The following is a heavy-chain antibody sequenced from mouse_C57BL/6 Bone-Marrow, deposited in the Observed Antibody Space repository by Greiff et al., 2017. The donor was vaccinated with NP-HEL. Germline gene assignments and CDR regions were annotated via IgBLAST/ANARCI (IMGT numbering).Heavy chain of an antibody. CDR2: IDPSDSYT. Sequence: QVQLKQSGAELVMPGASVKLSCKASGYTFTSYWMHWVKQRPGQGLEWIGEIDPSDSYTNYNQKFKGKSTLTVDKSSSTAYMQLSSLTSEDSAVYYCAREGGYYTWFAYWGQGTLVTVSA. CDR1: GYTFTSYW. V-gene: IGHV1-69*01. D-gene: IGHD2-3*01. CDR3: AREGGYYTWFAY. J-gene: IGHJ3*01.